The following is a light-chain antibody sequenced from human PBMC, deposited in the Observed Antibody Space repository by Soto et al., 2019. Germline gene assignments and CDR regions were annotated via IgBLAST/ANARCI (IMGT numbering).Light chain of an antibody. Sequence: QPPGTLSLSPAERATLSCSGCHRVINNYLAWYQQKPGQAPRLLIYGASTRATGIPARFSGSGSEAEFTLTISSLQSEDFAVYHCQHYINWPWTFGQGTKVDIK. V-gene: IGKV3-15*01. J-gene: IGKJ1*01. CDR3: QHYINWPWT. CDR2: GAS. CDR1: HRVINNY.